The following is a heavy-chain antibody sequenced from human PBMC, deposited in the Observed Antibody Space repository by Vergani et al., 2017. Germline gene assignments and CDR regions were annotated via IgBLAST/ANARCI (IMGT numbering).Heavy chain of an antibody. CDR1: GFTFSSYA. CDR3: ARCRGVGRFSLDY. J-gene: IGHJ4*02. D-gene: IGHD3-10*01. Sequence: QVQLVESGGGVVQPGRSLRLSCAASGFTFSSYAMHWVRQAPGEGLEWVAVISYDGSNKYYADSVKGRFTISRDNSKNTLYLQMNSLRAEDTAVYYCARCRGVGRFSLDYWGQGTLVTVSS. CDR2: ISYDGSNK. V-gene: IGHV3-30-3*01.